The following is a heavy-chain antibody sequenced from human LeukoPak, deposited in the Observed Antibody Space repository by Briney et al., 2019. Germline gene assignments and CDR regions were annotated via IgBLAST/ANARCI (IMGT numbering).Heavy chain of an antibody. D-gene: IGHD1-26*01. CDR2: IYYSGST. Sequence: SQTLSLTCTVSGGSISSGGYYWSWIRQHPGKGLEWIGYIYYSGSTYYNPSLKSRVTISVDTSKNQFSLKLSSVTAADTAVYYCARDWGAATTLWYFDLWGRGTLVTVSS. J-gene: IGHJ2*01. CDR3: ARDWGAATTLWYFDL. CDR1: GGSISSGGYY. V-gene: IGHV4-31*03.